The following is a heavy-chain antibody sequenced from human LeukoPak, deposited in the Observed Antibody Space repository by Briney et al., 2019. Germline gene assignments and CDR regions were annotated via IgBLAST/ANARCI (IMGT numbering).Heavy chain of an antibody. CDR2: ITPSGGST. D-gene: IGHD3-16*01. V-gene: IGHV1-46*01. J-gene: IGHJ4*02. Sequence: ASVKVSCKASGYTFSDYHMHWVRQAPGQGLEWMGRITPSGGSTTYAQKFQGRVTMTRDMSTNTVYMELSSLRSEDTAVYYCARDSYGSDYWGQGTLVTVSS. CDR3: ARDSYGSDY. CDR1: GYTFSDYH.